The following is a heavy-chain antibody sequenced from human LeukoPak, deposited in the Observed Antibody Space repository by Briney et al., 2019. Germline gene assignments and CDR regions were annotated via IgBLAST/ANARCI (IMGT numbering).Heavy chain of an antibody. CDR3: TIGYCSGGSCYGYYFDY. Sequence: GGSLRLSCAASGFAFSNAXMXXVRQAPGKGXXXXXXXXXXTDGGTTDYAAPVKXXXTISRDDSKNTRYLQMNSLKTEDTAAYYCTIGYCSGGSCYGYYFDYWGQGTLVTVSS. J-gene: IGHJ4*02. D-gene: IGHD2-15*01. CDR2: XXXXTDGGTT. CDR1: GFAFSNAX. V-gene: IGHV3-15*01.